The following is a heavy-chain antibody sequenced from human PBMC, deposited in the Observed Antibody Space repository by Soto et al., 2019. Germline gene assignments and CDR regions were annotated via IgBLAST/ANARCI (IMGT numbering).Heavy chain of an antibody. CDR2: IKTDGSET. Sequence: PGGSLRLSCAASGFTFSSFWMSWVRQAPGKGLEWVANIKTDGSETHYVDSVKGRFTTSRDNPKTSLFLQMNSLRVEDTAVYFCTSARSPRFYHGSGSYPYYWGQGTSVTVSS. CDR3: TSARSPRFYHGSGSYPYY. V-gene: IGHV3-7*03. D-gene: IGHD3-10*01. CDR1: GFTFSSFW. J-gene: IGHJ4*02.